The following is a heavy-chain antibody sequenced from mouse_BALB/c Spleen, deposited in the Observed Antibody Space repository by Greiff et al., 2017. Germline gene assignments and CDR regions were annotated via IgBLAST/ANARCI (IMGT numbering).Heavy chain of an antibody. V-gene: IGHV5-6-3*01. CDR3: ARDNYYFDY. CDR1: GFTFSSYG. Sequence: EVMLVESGGGLVQPGGSLKLSCAASGFTFSSYGMSWVRQTPDKRLELLATINSNGGSTYYPDSVKGRFTISRDNAKNTLYLQMSSLKSEDTAMYYCARDNYYFDYWGQGTTLTVSS. CDR2: INSNGGST. J-gene: IGHJ2*01. D-gene: IGHD1-3*01.